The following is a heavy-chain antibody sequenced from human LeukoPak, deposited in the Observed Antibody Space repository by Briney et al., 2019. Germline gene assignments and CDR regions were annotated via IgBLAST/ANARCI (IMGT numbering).Heavy chain of an antibody. Sequence: ASVKVSCKASGYTFTGYYMHWVRQAPGQGLEWMGWINPNSGGTNYAQKFQGRVTMTRDTSISTAYMELSRLRSDDTAVYYCARDFYYYDSSGLAFEYWGQGTLVTVSS. CDR2: INPNSGGT. CDR3: ARDFYYYDSSGLAFEY. CDR1: GYTFTGYY. D-gene: IGHD3-22*01. J-gene: IGHJ4*02. V-gene: IGHV1-2*02.